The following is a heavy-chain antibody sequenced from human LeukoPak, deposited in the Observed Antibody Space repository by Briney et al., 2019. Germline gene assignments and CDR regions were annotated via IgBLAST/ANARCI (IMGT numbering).Heavy chain of an antibody. V-gene: IGHV3-49*04. D-gene: IGHD6-19*01. CDR1: GFTFGDNA. Sequence: GGSLRLSCTASGFTFGDNAMTWVRQARARGLEWVGFIRSKTYGETTEYAASVKGRFTISRDDSKSIAYLQMNSLKSEDTAVYYCTRGIAKTGMNCWGQGTLVTVSA. CDR2: IRSKTYGETT. J-gene: IGHJ4*02. CDR3: TRGIAKTGMNC.